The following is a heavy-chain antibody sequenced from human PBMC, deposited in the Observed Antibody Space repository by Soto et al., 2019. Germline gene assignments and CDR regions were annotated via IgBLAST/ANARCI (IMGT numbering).Heavy chain of an antibody. V-gene: IGHV4-4*02. CDR2: IYHSGST. D-gene: IGHD5-18*01. CDR1: GGSITSHNW. J-gene: IGHJ5*02. Sequence: QVQLQESGPGLVKSSGTLSLTCGVSGGSITSHNWWTWVRQPPGLGLGWIGEIYHSGSTNYNPSLKSRVNISVDKSTHQFSLRLTSVTAADTAIYFCARDRTSAGGFSRRWIDPWGRGTLVTVS. CDR3: ARDRTSAGGFSRRWIDP.